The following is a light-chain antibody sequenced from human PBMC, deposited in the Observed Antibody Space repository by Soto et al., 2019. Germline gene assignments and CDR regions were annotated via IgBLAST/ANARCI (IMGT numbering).Light chain of an antibody. CDR1: QSVTSDY. CDR2: NAS. J-gene: IGKJ2*01. CDR3: QQYGSSPHT. V-gene: IGKV3-20*01. Sequence: EIVLTQSPGTLSLSPGERATLSCRASQSVTSDYLAWYQQKPGQAPRLLIYNASTRAPGITDRFSGSGSGTDFSLTISRLEPEDFAVYYCQQYGSSPHTFGQGARVE.